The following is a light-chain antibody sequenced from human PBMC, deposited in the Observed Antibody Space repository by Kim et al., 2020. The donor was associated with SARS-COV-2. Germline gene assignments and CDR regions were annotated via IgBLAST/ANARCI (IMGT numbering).Light chain of an antibody. CDR3: QQGYSAPLFT. V-gene: IGKV1-39*01. CDR2: ASY. J-gene: IGKJ2*01. Sequence: DIQMTQSPSSLSASVGDSVTITCRASQSISSYLNWYQQKPGEAPKLLIYASYSLKSGVPSRFSGVGSGTYFTLTISSLQPEDFATYYCQQGYSAPLFTFGQGTKLEIK. CDR1: QSISSY.